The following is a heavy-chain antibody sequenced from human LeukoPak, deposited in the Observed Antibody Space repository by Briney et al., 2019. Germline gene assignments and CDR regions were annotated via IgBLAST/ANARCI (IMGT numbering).Heavy chain of an antibody. J-gene: IGHJ4*02. CDR2: MSFSGGST. CDR3: AKDHGVAVAGMYY. V-gene: IGHV3-23*01. CDR1: DFTLSSLA. D-gene: IGHD6-19*01. Sequence: GGSLRLSCAASDFTLSSLAMSWLRPPPAKGPEPFSSMSFSGGSTYFADSVRGRFTISRDNSRNTLYLQMNSLRADDTAVYYCAKDHGVAVAGMYYWGQGTLVTVSS.